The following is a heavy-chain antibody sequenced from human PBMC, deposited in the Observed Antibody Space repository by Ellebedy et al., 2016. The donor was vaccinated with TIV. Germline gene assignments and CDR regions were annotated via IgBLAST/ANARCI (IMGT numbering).Heavy chain of an antibody. CDR1: GGSISNYF. J-gene: IGHJ2*01. V-gene: IGHV4-59*12. D-gene: IGHD6-6*01. Sequence: SETLSLXXTVSGGSISNYFWSWIRQPPGKGLEWIGYLYYSGSTNYNPSLKSRVTISLDTSKNQLSLKLSSVTAADTAVYYCAREDSGSSDWYFDLWGRGTLVTVSS. CDR3: AREDSGSSDWYFDL. CDR2: LYYSGST.